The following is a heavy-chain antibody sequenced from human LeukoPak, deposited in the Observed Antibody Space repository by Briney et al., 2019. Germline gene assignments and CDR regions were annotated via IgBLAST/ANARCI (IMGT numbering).Heavy chain of an antibody. Sequence: GGSLRLSCAASGFTFSNYWMIWVRQAPGKGLEWVGNIRQDGSEKRYADSVRDRFSISRDNAQTSLYLQMNSLRAEDTAVYYCARASDPWLQLTWGQGTLVTVSS. CDR2: IRQDGSEK. J-gene: IGHJ5*02. D-gene: IGHD5-24*01. CDR1: GFTFSNYW. CDR3: ARASDPWLQLT. V-gene: IGHV3-7*05.